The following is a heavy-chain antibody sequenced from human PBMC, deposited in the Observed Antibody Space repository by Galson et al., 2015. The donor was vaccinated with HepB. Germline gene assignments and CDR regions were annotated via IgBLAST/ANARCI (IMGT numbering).Heavy chain of an antibody. J-gene: IGHJ2*01. V-gene: IGHV5-10-1*01. Sequence: QSGAEVKKPGESLRISCQGSGYSFTSYWISWVRQMPGKGLEWMGRIDPRDSNTNYSPSFQGHVTISTDKSITTAYLQRSSLKASDTAMYFCARGARGDTVPGPDSYFDLWGHGTLVTVSS. CDR2: IDPRDSNT. D-gene: IGHD6-19*01. CDR3: ARGARGDTVPGPDSYFDL. CDR1: GYSFTSYW.